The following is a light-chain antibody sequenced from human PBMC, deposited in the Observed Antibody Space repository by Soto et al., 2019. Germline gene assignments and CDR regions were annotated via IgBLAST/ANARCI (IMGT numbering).Light chain of an antibody. Sequence: EIVLMQSPGTLSLSPGEGATLSCRASQSVNSNYLAWYQQKPGQAPTVLIFDTSRVPTAVPDKFSGSGSGTDFTLTISRLEPDDFAVYYCQQYGSSQFTFGPGTKVNIK. CDR3: QQYGSSQFT. V-gene: IGKV3-20*01. CDR1: QSVNSNY. CDR2: DTS. J-gene: IGKJ3*01.